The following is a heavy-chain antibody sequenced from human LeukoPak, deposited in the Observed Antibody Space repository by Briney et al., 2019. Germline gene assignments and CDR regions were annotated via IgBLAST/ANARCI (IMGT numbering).Heavy chain of an antibody. CDR2: IKQDGSEK. CDR1: GFTFSSYW. CDR3: ARLGYGSGTYYNEYFDY. J-gene: IGHJ4*02. V-gene: IGHV3-7*03. Sequence: GGSLRLSCAASGFTFSSYWMSWVRQAPGKGLEWVANIKQDGSEKYYVDSVKGRFTISRDNAKNSLYLQMNSLRAEDTAVYYCARLGYGSGTYYNEYFDYWGQGSLVTVSS. D-gene: IGHD3-10*01.